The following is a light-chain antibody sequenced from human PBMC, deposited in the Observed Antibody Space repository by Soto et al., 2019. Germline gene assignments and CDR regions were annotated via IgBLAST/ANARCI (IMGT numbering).Light chain of an antibody. J-gene: IGKJ5*01. CDR3: QQYNTWRSIS. CDR1: QSVSTN. Sequence: EMVMTQSPATLSVSPGASATLSCRSSQSVSTNLAWYQQKPGQVPRVLIYGASTRATEIPARFSGSGSGTEFTLTIDSLQSEDFAVYYCQQYNTWRSISFGQGTRLEIK. V-gene: IGKV3-15*01. CDR2: GAS.